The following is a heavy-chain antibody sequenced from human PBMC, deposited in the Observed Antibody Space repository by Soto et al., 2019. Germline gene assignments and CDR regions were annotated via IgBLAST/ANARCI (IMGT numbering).Heavy chain of an antibody. CDR3: AKQQVPASLSGSYYGMDV. V-gene: IGHV3-30*18. Sequence: GGSLRLSCAASGFTFSSYGMHWVRQAPGKGLEWVAVISYDGSNKYYADSVKGRFTISRDNSKNTLYLQMNSLRAEDTAVYYCAKQQVPASLSGSYYGMDVWGQGTTVTVSS. CDR2: ISYDGSNK. D-gene: IGHD2-2*01. CDR1: GFTFSSYG. J-gene: IGHJ6*02.